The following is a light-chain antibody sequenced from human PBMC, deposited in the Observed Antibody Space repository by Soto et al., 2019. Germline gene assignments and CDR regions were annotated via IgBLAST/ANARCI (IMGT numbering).Light chain of an antibody. J-gene: IGLJ2*01. V-gene: IGLV2-8*01. CDR2: EVS. CDR3: SSYAGSSNLV. Sequence: QSALTQPPSASGSPGQSVTISCTGTSSDVGAYNYVSWYQQHPGKAPKAMIYEVSKRPSGVPDRFSGSKSGNAASLTVSGLQAEDEADYYCSSYAGSSNLVFGGGTKVTVL. CDR1: SSDVGAYNY.